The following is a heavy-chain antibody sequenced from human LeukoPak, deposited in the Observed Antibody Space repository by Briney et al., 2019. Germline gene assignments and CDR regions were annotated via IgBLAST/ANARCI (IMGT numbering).Heavy chain of an antibody. D-gene: IGHD6-19*01. CDR2: IIPIFGTA. J-gene: IGHJ4*02. V-gene: IGHV1-69*05. Sequence: GASVKVSFTASGGTFSSYAISWVRQAPGQGLEWMGGIIPIFGTANYAQKFQGRVTITTDESTSTAYMELSSLRSEDTAVYYCASSSAGYSSGWYQNWGQGTLVTVSS. CDR3: ASSSAGYSSGWYQN. CDR1: GGTFSSYA.